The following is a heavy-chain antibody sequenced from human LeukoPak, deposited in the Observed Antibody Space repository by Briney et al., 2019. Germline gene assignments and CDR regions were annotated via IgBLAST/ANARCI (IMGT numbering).Heavy chain of an antibody. J-gene: IGHJ5*02. V-gene: IGHV3-21*01. CDR2: ISSSTSYK. CDR3: ARDLAGAKNWFDP. D-gene: IGHD1-26*01. Sequence: GGSLRLSCAASGFTFSNYNMNWVRQAPGKGLEWVSSISSSTSYKNYADSVKGRFTISRDNAKNSLYLQMNSLRAEDTAVYYCARDLAGAKNWFDPWGQGTLVTVSS. CDR1: GFTFSNYN.